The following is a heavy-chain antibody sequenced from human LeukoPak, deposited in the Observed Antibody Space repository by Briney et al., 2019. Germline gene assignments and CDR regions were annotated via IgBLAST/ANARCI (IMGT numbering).Heavy chain of an antibody. J-gene: IGHJ3*02. CDR2: IYYSGST. D-gene: IGHD3-22*01. CDR1: GGSISSSSYY. CDR3: ARGRNYYDSSGYYYVNRWSSHAFDI. V-gene: IGHV4-39*07. Sequence: SETLSLTCTVSGGSISSSSYYWGWIRQPPGKGLEWIGSIYYSGSTYYNPSLKSRVTISVDTSKNQFSLELSSVTAADTAVYYCARGRNYYDSSGYYYVNRWSSHAFDIWGQGTMVTVSS.